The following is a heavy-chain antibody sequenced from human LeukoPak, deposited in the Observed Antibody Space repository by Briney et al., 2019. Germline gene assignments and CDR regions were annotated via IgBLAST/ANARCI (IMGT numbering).Heavy chain of an antibody. CDR2: ISYDGSNK. D-gene: IGHD3-3*01. CDR1: GFTFSSYA. Sequence: PGGSLRLSCAASGFTFSSYAMSWVRQAPGKGLEWVAVISYDGSNKYYADSVKGRFTISRDNSKNTLYLQMNSLRAEDTAVYYCARARGDIYDFWSGYLDYWGQGTLVTVSS. J-gene: IGHJ4*02. CDR3: ARARGDIYDFWSGYLDY. V-gene: IGHV3-30-3*01.